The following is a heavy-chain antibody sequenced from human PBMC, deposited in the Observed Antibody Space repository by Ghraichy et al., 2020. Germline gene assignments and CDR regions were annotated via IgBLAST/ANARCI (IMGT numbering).Heavy chain of an antibody. D-gene: IGHD3-3*01. CDR3: ARAGVYYDFWSGYYREGYFDY. V-gene: IGHV4-30-2*01. CDR1: GGSISSGGYS. Sequence: SETLSLTCAVSGGSISSGGYSWSWIRQPPGKGLEWIGYIYHSGSTYYNPSLKSRVTISVDRSKNQFSLKLSSVTAADTAVYYCARAGVYYDFWSGYYREGYFDYWGQGTLVTVSS. CDR2: IYHSGST. J-gene: IGHJ4*02.